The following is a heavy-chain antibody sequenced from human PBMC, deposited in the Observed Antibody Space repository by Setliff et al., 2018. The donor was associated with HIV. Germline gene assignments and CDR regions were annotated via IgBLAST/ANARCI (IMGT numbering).Heavy chain of an antibody. CDR3: ATGLIMAPDY. CDR1: GGSISGYH. CDR2: INHSGST. D-gene: IGHD2-8*01. V-gene: IGHV4-34*01. Sequence: SETLSLTCTVSGGSISGYHWTWIRQPPGKGLEWIGQINHSGSTNYNPSLRSRVTISIGTSKNQFSLKLSSVTAADTAVYYCATGLIMAPDYWGQGSLVTVSS. J-gene: IGHJ4*02.